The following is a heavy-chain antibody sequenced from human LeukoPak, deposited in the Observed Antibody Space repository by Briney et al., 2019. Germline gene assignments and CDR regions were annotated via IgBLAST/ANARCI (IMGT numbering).Heavy chain of an antibody. D-gene: IGHD2-2*01. J-gene: IGHJ4*02. CDR3: ARSLVVPAAKRGSYFDY. V-gene: IGHV4-4*09. CDR1: GGSISSYY. CDR2: IYTSGST. Sequence: SETLSLTCTVSGGSISSYYWSWIRQPPGKGLEWIGYIYTSGSTNYNPSLKSRVTISVDTSKNQFSLKLSSVTAADTAVYYCARSLVVPAAKRGSYFDYWGQGTLVTVSS.